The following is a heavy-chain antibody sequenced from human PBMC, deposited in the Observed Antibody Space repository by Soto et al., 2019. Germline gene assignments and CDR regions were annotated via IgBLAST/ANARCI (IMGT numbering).Heavy chain of an antibody. J-gene: IGHJ1*01. V-gene: IGHV1-18*04. Sequence: ASVKVSCKASGYTFTSYGISWVRQAPGQGLEWMGWISAYNGNTNYAQKLQGRVTMTTDTSTSTAYMELRSLRSDDTAVYYCARGVKEWDLHPLEYFHHWGQGTLVTVS. CDR1: GYTFTSYG. D-gene: IGHD1-26*01. CDR3: ARGVKEWDLHPLEYFHH. CDR2: ISAYNGNT.